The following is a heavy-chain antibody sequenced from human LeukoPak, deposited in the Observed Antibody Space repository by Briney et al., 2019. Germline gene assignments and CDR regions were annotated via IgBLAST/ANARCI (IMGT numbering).Heavy chain of an antibody. CDR3: ASAKTPNPHNYYDSSGYYYPGY. CDR1: GFTVSSNY. J-gene: IGHJ4*02. CDR2: IYSGGST. V-gene: IGHV3-66*02. D-gene: IGHD3-22*01. Sequence: GGSLRLSCAASGFTVSSNYMSWVRQAPGKGLEWVSAIYSGGSTYYADSVKGRFTISRDNSKNTLYLQMNSLRAEDTAVYYCASAKTPNPHNYYDSSGYYYPGYWGQGTLVTVSS.